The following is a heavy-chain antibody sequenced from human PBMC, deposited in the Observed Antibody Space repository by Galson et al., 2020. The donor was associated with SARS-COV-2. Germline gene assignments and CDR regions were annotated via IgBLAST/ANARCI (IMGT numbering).Heavy chain of an antibody. D-gene: IGHD3-10*01. CDR2: LSATHGT. V-gene: IGHV3-23*01. CDR3: AKERPIINRCYVKCAMDV. CDR1: GFSFSTSA. Sequence: TGGSLRLSCAASGFSFSTSAMSWVRQAPGKGLEWLSDLSATHGTYYADSVKGRFTISRDNSKNTLYLQLNSLRAEDTAVYFCAKERPIINRCYVKCAMDVWGQGTTVTVSS. J-gene: IGHJ6*02.